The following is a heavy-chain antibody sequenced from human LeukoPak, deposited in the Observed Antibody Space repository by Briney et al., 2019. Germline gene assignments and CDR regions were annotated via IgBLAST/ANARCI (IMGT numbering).Heavy chain of an antibody. CDR2: IYYSGST. CDR1: GGSISSYY. J-gene: IGHJ4*02. D-gene: IGHD6-19*01. CDR3: ARVSYSSGWYDDYFDY. Sequence: SETLSLTCTVSGGSISSYYWSWIRQPPGKGLEWNEYIYYSGSTNYNPSLKSRVTISVDTSKNQFSLKLSSVTAADTAVYYCARVSYSSGWYDDYFDYWGQGTLVTVSS. V-gene: IGHV4-59*01.